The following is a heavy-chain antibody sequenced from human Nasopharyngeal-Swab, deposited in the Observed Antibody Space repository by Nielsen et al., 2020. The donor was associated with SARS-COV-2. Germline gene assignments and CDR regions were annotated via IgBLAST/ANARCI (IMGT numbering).Heavy chain of an antibody. CDR1: GYTFTSYY. J-gene: IGHJ5*02. D-gene: IGHD1-1*01. CDR3: ARGGNWNDGPVDWFDP. CDR2: INPSGGST. V-gene: IGHV1-46*01. Sequence: ASVKVSCKASGYTFTSYYMHWVRQAPGQGLEWMGIINPSGGSTSYAQKFQGRVTMTRDTSTSPVYMELSSLRSEDTAVYYCARGGNWNDGPVDWFDPWGQGTLVTVSS.